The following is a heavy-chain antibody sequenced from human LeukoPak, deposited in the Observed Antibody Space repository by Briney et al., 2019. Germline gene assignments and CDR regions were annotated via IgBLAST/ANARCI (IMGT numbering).Heavy chain of an antibody. J-gene: IGHJ3*02. D-gene: IGHD4-17*01. CDR3: ARHDYGDYVPAFDI. V-gene: IGHV4-39*01. Sequence: SETLSLTCTVSGGSISSSSYYWGWIRQPPGKGLEWVGSVYYSGRTYYNPSLKSRVIISVDTSKNQFSLRLSSVTAADTAVYYCARHDYGDYVPAFDIWGQGTMVTVSS. CDR2: VYYSGRT. CDR1: GGSISSSSYY.